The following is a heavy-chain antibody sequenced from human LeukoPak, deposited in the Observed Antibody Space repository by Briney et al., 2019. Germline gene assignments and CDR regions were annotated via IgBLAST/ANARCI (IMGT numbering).Heavy chain of an antibody. D-gene: IGHD3-9*01. Sequence: GGTLRLSCAASGFTFSSHGINWVRQAPGKGLEWVSGISPSGSISYYADSVKGRFTISRDNSKNTVSLQMNSLRAEDTALYYCARDLDWGAFDAWGQGILVTVSS. V-gene: IGHV3-23*01. CDR2: ISPSGSIS. J-gene: IGHJ5*02. CDR1: GFTFSSHG. CDR3: ARDLDWGAFDA.